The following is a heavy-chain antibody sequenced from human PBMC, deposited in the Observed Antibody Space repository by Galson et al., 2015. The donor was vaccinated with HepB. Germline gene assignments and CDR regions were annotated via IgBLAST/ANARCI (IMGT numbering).Heavy chain of an antibody. CDR1: GVTYTSFA. J-gene: IGHJ4*02. V-gene: IGHV1-69*13. CDR2: ILPIFGTP. CDR3: AGHFTVPLRGRFDQ. D-gene: IGHD4-17*01. Sequence: SVKVSCKASGVTYTSFAVSWVRQAPGQGLEWMGGILPIFGTPVYAQRFQGRVTITADDSTSTAYMELSSLRSEDTAVYYCAGHFTVPLRGRFDQWGQGTLVTVSS.